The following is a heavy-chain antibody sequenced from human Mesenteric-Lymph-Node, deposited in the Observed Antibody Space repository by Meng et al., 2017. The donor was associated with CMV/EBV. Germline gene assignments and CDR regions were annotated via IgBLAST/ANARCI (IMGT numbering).Heavy chain of an antibody. Sequence: GGPLRLSCAASGFTFSSYSMNWVRQAPGKGLEWVSYISHSGSTIYYADSVKGRFTISRDNAKYSLYLQMNSLRAEDTAVYYCASDRSYYYDSSGYSLGNWGQGTLVTVSS. CDR2: ISHSGSTI. CDR3: ASDRSYYYDSSGYSLGN. D-gene: IGHD3-22*01. J-gene: IGHJ4*02. V-gene: IGHV3-48*04. CDR1: GFTFSSYS.